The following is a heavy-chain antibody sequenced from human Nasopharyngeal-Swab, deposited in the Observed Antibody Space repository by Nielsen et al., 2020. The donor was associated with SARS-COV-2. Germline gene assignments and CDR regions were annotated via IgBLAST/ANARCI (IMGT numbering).Heavy chain of an antibody. CDR3: AGGVPAAAFDY. J-gene: IGHJ4*02. CDR1: GFTFSSYG. V-gene: IGHV3-33*01. D-gene: IGHD2-2*01. CDR2: IWYDGSNK. Sequence: GGSLRLSCAASGFTFSSYGMHWVRQAPGKGLEWVAVIWYDGSNKYYADSVKGRFTISRDNSKNTLYLQMNSLRAEDTAVYYCAGGVPAAAFDYWGQGTLVTVSS.